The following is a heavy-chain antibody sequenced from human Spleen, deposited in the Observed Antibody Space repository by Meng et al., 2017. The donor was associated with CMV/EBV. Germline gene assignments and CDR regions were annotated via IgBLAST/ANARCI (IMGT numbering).Heavy chain of an antibody. Sequence: GESLKISCTGSGFNFGDYAMTWVRQAPGKGLEWVSDISGRGGSSYYADSVKGRLTISRDNSKNTLYLQMNSLRAEDTAVYYCAKSSPDYSDAFDIWGPGTMVTVSS. CDR2: ISGRGGSS. V-gene: IGHV3-23*01. CDR1: GFNFGDYA. CDR3: AKSSPDYSDAFDI. D-gene: IGHD4-11*01. J-gene: IGHJ3*02.